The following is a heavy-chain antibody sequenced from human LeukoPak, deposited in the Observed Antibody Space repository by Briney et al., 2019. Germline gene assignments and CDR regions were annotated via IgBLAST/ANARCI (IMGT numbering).Heavy chain of an antibody. V-gene: IGHV1-69*06. CDR1: GGTVSSYA. CDR2: IIPIFGTA. J-gene: IGHJ4*02. Sequence: GASVKVSCKASGGTVSSYAISWVRQAPGHGLEWMGGIIPIFGTANYAQKFQGRVTITADKSTSTAYMALSSLRSEDTAVYYCASRYCSGGSCYGTYFDYWGQGTLVTVSS. CDR3: ASRYCSGGSCYGTYFDY. D-gene: IGHD2-15*01.